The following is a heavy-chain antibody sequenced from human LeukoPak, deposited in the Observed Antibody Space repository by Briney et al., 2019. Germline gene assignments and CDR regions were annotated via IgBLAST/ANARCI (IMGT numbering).Heavy chain of an antibody. CDR2: INPNSGGT. J-gene: IGHJ4*02. Sequence: ASVKVSCKASGYTFTGYYMHWVRQAPGQGLEWMGWINPNSGGTNYAQKFQGRATMTRDTSISTAYMELSRLRSDDTAVYYCAIEDIVVVPAALDYWGQGTLVTVSS. CDR1: GYTFTGYY. D-gene: IGHD2-2*01. V-gene: IGHV1-2*02. CDR3: AIEDIVVVPAALDY.